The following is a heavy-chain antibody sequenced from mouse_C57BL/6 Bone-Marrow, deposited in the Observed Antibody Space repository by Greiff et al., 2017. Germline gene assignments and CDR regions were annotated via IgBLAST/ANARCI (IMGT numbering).Heavy chain of an antibody. CDR3: ARGAVITTVVATDY. D-gene: IGHD1-1*01. V-gene: IGHV1-81*01. CDR2: IYPRSGNT. Sequence: QVQLQQSGAELARPGASVKLSCKASGYTFTSYGISWVKQRTGQGLVWIGEIYPRSGNTYYNEKFKGKATLTADKSSSTAYMELRSLTSEDSAVYFCARGAVITTVVATDYWGQGTTLTVSS. CDR1: GYTFTSYG. J-gene: IGHJ2*01.